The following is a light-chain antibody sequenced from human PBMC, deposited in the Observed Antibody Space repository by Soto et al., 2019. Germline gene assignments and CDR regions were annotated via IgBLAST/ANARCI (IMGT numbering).Light chain of an antibody. V-gene: IGKV1-39*01. Sequence: IQMTQSPSSLSASVGDSVTVTCRASPSINIYLNWYQQKPGKAPTLLIYGASSLQSGVPSRFTGGGSRTDFTLTISSLQPEDFATCYCQQRSRSPYTFGQVTKLEIK. CDR2: GAS. CDR3: QQRSRSPYT. CDR1: PSINIY. J-gene: IGKJ2*01.